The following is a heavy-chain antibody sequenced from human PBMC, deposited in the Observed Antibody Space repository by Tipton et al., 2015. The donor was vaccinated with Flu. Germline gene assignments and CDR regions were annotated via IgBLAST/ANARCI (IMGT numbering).Heavy chain of an antibody. J-gene: IGHJ5*02. CDR3: ARDLGNGQNWFDP. Sequence: QLVQSGAEVKPSETLSLTCTVSGGSISSYYWSWIRQPPGKGLEWIGYIYYSGSTNYNPSLKSRVTISVDTSKNQFSLKLSSVTAADTAVYYCARDLGNGQNWFDPWGQGTLVTVSS. CDR2: IYYSGST. CDR1: GGSISSYY. V-gene: IGHV4-59*01. D-gene: IGHD4-17*01.